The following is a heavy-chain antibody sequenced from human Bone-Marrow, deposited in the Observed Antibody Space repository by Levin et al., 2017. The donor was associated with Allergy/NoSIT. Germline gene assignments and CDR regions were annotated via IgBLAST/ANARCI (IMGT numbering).Heavy chain of an antibody. CDR1: GGSFSGYY. V-gene: IGHV4-34*01. Sequence: SETLSLTCAVYGGSFSGYYWSWIRQPPGKGLEWIGEINHSGSTNYNPSLKSRVTISVDTSKNQFSLKLSSVTAADTAVYYCARVGVVTATTTEPAYYFDYWGQGTLVTVSS. CDR3: ARVGVVTATTTEPAYYFDY. J-gene: IGHJ4*02. CDR2: INHSGST. D-gene: IGHD2-21*02.